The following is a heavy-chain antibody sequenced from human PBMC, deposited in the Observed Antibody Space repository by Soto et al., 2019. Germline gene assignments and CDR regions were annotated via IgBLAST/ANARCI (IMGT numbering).Heavy chain of an antibody. J-gene: IGHJ5*02. CDR3: GRVRAMGHLDL. CDR1: GFTFSSYG. Sequence: QVQLVESGGGVVQPGRSLRLSCAASGFTFSSYGMHWVRQAPGKGLEWVAVIWNDGSHKYYGDSVKGRFSISRDDSRNTVYVQMNSLRAADTAVYYCGRVRAMGHLDLWGQGTLVTVSS. D-gene: IGHD2-8*01. CDR2: IWNDGSHK. V-gene: IGHV3-33*01.